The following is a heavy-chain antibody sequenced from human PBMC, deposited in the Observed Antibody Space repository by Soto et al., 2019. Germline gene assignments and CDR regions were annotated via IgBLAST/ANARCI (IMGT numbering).Heavy chain of an antibody. V-gene: IGHV3-7*01. Sequence: EAQLVKSGGGLVQPGGSLRLSCGASGITFSRCLMSWVRQAPGKGLEWVASISQDGTDTDYVDSVKGRFAISRDNPKNSLYLQMNSLRADDTAVYYGARDPLSYGDYAQTYWYFDLWGRGPRVTVSS. CDR2: ISQDGTDT. D-gene: IGHD4-17*01. CDR3: ARDPLSYGDYAQTYWYFDL. CDR1: GITFSRCL. J-gene: IGHJ2*01.